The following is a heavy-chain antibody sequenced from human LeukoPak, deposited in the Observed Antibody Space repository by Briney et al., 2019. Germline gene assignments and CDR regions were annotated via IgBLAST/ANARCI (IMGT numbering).Heavy chain of an antibody. V-gene: IGHV4-39*01. CDR3: ARRDQAIDY. D-gene: IGHD5-24*01. CDR2: IHYSGNT. CDR1: GDSINSLDL. J-gene: IGHJ4*02. Sequence: PLETLSLTCTVSGDSINSLDLWSWVRQPPGKGLEWIGSIHYSGNTYYNPSLKSRVSISVDTSKNQFSLRLSSVTAADTAVYYCARRDQAIDYWGQGTLVTVSS.